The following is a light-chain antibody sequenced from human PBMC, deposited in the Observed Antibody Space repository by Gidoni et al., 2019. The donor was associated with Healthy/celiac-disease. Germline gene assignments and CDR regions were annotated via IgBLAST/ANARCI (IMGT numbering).Light chain of an antibody. CDR2: YAS. Sequence: IVLAQSPATLPLSPGERATLSCRASQSVSSYLDWYQQKPGQAPRLLIYYASTRAIAIPARFSGSGSGTDFTLTISSLEPEEFAVYYCQQRSNWPQITFGQGTRLEIK. CDR1: QSVSSY. CDR3: QQRSNWPQIT. V-gene: IGKV3-11*01. J-gene: IGKJ5*01.